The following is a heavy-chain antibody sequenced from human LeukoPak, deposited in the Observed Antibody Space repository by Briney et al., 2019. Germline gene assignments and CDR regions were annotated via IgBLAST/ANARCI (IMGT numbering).Heavy chain of an antibody. Sequence: SETLSLTCTVSGGSISSYYWSWIRQPPGKGLEWIGYIYYSGTTNYNPSLKSRVTISVDTSKNQFSLNLISVTAADTAVYFCARGRGGGGSSNNWFDPWGQGTLVTVSS. CDR1: GGSISSYY. CDR3: ARGRGGGGSSNNWFDP. D-gene: IGHD2-15*01. J-gene: IGHJ5*02. CDR2: IYYSGTT. V-gene: IGHV4-59*12.